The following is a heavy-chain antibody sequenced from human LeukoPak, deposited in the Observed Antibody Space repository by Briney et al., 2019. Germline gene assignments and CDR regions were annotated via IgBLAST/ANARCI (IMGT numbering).Heavy chain of an antibody. Sequence: PSETLSLTCTVSGASVSSASYWTWIRQPPGKGVEWIAHIYNGVNTNYNPSLKSRVTISVDTSRNQFSLRLNSVTAADTAVYYCARSRAFNSGAFDPWGQGSLVTVSS. J-gene: IGHJ5*02. CDR1: GASVSSASY. CDR3: ARSRAFNSGAFDP. CDR2: IYNGVNT. D-gene: IGHD1-26*01. V-gene: IGHV4-61*01.